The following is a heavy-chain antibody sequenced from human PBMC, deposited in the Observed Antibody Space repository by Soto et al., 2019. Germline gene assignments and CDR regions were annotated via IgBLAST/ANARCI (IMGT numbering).Heavy chain of an antibody. CDR2: ISYDGSNK. D-gene: IGHD4-17*01. CDR1: GFTFSSYG. Sequence: SGFTFSSYGMHWVRQAPGKGLEWVAVISYDGSNKYYADSVKGRFTISRDNSKNTLYLQMNSLRVEDTAVYYCAKDPNGDYIGAFDMWGQGIMVTVSS. J-gene: IGHJ3*02. CDR3: AKDPNGDYIGAFDM. V-gene: IGHV3-33*05.